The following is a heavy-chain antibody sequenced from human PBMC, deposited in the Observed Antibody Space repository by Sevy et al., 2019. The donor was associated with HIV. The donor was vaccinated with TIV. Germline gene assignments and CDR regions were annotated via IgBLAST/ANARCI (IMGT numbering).Heavy chain of an antibody. D-gene: IGHD3-16*01. Sequence: GGSLRLSCAASGFTFGDYAMNWVRQAPGKGLEWVAFLKSKASGGTLHHAASVQGRFTISRDDSKNIAYLQMNDPKTEDTAVYYCTRGKGDQSIFDYWGQGALVTVSS. CDR3: TRGKGDQSIFDY. V-gene: IGHV3-49*04. CDR2: LKSKASGGTL. J-gene: IGHJ4*02. CDR1: GFTFGDYA.